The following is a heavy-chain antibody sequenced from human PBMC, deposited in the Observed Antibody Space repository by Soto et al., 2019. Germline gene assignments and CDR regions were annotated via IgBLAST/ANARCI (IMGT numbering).Heavy chain of an antibody. Sequence: QVQLQESGPGLVMPSGTLSLTCAVSSGSISSSNWWSWVRQPPGKGLEWIGEIYHSGSTNYNPSLKSRVTISVVKSKNQFSLKLSSVTAADTAVYYCASSLLGNYYYYYIDVWGKGTTVTVSS. J-gene: IGHJ6*03. V-gene: IGHV4-4*02. CDR1: SGSISSSNW. CDR3: ASSLLGNYYYYYIDV. CDR2: IYHSGST. D-gene: IGHD7-27*01.